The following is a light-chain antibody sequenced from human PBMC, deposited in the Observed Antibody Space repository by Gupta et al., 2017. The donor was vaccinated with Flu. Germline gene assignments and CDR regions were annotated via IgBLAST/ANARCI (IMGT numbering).Light chain of an antibody. CDR1: SSDVGGYDY. Sequence: SVTISCTGTSSDVGGYDYVSWYQQHPGKAPKLMIYDVSKWPAGVPDRFSGSKSGNTASLTSSGLQAEDEADYYCCAYAGSDTLLFGGGTKVTVL. CDR2: DVS. J-gene: IGLJ3*02. CDR3: CAYAGSDTLL. V-gene: IGLV2-11*03.